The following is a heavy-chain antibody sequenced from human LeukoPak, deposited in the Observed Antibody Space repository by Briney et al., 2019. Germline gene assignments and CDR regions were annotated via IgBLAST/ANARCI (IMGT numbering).Heavy chain of an antibody. D-gene: IGHD1-26*01. V-gene: IGHV1-69*04. CDR1: GGTFSSYA. CDR3: ARGAIIVGATTTDDY. Sequence: ASVKVSCKASGGTFSSYAISWVRQAPGQGLEWMGRIIPILGIANYAQKFQGRVTITADKSTSTAYMELSSLRSEDTAVYYCARGAIIVGATTTDDYWGQGTLVTVSS. J-gene: IGHJ4*02. CDR2: IIPILGIA.